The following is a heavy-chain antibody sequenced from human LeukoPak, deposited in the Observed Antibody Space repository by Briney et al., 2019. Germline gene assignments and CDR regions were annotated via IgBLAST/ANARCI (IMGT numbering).Heavy chain of an antibody. V-gene: IGHV3-43*02. CDR1: GFNVDDYA. CDR2: ISGDGKTT. J-gene: IGHJ5*01. CDR3: AKGVRSGTYYNCFDS. Sequence: GGSLRLSCVASGFNVDDYALHWVRQAPGKGLEWISLISGDGKTTHYANSVKGRFTVSRDNSENSLYLRMSSLRSEDTALYYCAKGVRSGTYYNCFDSWGQGTLVTVSS. D-gene: IGHD1-26*01.